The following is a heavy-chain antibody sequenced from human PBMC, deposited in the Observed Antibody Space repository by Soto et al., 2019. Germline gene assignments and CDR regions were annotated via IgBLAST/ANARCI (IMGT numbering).Heavy chain of an antibody. CDR2: IYHSGST. Sequence: QVQLQESGPGLVKPSGTLSLTCAVSGGSISSSNWWSWVRQPPGKGLEWIGEIYHSGSTNYNPSLKRRVTISVHKSKNQFSLKVSPVSAADTAVYYCARAEEYCSSTSCYTAPDAFDSWGQVTMVTVSS. CDR1: GGSISSSNW. J-gene: IGHJ3*02. D-gene: IGHD2-2*02. CDR3: ARAEEYCSSTSCYTAPDAFDS. V-gene: IGHV4-4*02.